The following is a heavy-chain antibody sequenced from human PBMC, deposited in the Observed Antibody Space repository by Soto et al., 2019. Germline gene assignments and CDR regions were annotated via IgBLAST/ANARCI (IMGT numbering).Heavy chain of an antibody. J-gene: IGHJ4*02. CDR2: TSYVGSNT. CDR1: ASTFSSYA. D-gene: IGHD6-13*01. CDR3: ESPETAGVAAAGPRRRY. Sequence: PGRSLRPSCAASASTFSSYATHWVRQAPGKGREWVAATSYVGSNTYYADSAKGRSTTSTDTSKNPLYLQMNSLRAEDPAVNNWESPETAGVAAAGPRRRYWGQGTLVTVSS. V-gene: IGHV3-30-3*01.